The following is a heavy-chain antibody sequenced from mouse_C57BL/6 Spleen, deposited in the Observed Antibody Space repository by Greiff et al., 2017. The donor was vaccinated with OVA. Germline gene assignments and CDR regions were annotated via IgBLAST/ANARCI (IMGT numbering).Heavy chain of an antibody. J-gene: IGHJ3*01. CDR3: TRFFYGNPEGFAY. V-gene: IGHV5-9-1*02. D-gene: IGHD1-1*01. Sequence: EVKLMESGDGLVKPGGSLKLSCAASGFTFSSYAMSWVRQTPEQRLEWVAYISSSGDNIYYADTVKGRFTISRDNARNTLYLQMSSLKSEDTAMYYCTRFFYGNPEGFAYWGQGTLVTVSA. CDR2: ISSSGDNI. CDR1: GFTFSSYA.